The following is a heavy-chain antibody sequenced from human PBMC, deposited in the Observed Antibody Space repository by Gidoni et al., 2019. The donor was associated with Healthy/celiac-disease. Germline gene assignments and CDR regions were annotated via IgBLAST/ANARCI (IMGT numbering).Heavy chain of an antibody. CDR2: IYYSGST. CDR3: ARDRSSTRGAFDI. V-gene: IGHV4-59*01. J-gene: IGHJ3*02. Sequence: QVQLQESGPGLVKPSETLSLTCTVSGGSISSSYWSWIRQPPGKGLEWIDYIYYSGSTNYNTTLKSRVTISVDTSKNQCSLKLSSVTAADTAVYYCARDRSSTRGAFDIWGQGTMVTVSS. CDR1: GGSISSSY. D-gene: IGHD2-2*01.